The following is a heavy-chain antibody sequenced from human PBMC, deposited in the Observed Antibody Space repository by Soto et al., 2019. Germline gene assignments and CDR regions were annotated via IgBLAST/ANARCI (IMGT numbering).Heavy chain of an antibody. CDR1: GGSISSGGYY. V-gene: IGHV4-31*03. CDR2: MSHIGNT. CDR3: GRDLRRGYCRGGSCDDSHYGTEV. Sequence: SETLSLTCTVSGGSISSGGYYWTWIRQHPGKGLEWIGYMSHIGNTSYNPSLRSRVTMSLYTSQSQFSLNLSSVTAADTAVYYCGRDLRRGYCRGGSCDDSHYGTEVWGQGTPVTVTS. D-gene: IGHD2-15*01. J-gene: IGHJ6*01.